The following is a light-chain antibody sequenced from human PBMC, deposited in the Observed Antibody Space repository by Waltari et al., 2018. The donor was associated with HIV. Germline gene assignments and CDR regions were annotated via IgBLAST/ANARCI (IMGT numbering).Light chain of an antibody. V-gene: IGLV3-1*01. J-gene: IGLJ2*01. CDR2: EDV. Sequence: SYELTQPPSVSVSPGQTAIITCSGDKLGDKYASWYQQRPGQSPVLVIYEDVKGPSGIPEGFSGSNSGNTATLTISGTQAMDESDYYCQAWDSHNVIFCGGTKLTVL. CDR1: KLGDKY. CDR3: QAWDSHNVI.